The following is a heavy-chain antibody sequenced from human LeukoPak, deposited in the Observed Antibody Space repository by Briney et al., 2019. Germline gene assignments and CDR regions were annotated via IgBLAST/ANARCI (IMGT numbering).Heavy chain of an antibody. CDR1: GYSISSGYY. CDR2: IYHSGST. CDR3: ARPLTDPYWNDAFDI. Sequence: SETLSLTRAVSGYSISSGYYWGWIRQPPGKGLEWIGSIYHSGSTYYNPSLKSRVTISVDTSKNQFSLKLSSVTAADTAVYYCARPLTDPYWNDAFDIWGQGTMVTVSS. D-gene: IGHD1-14*01. V-gene: IGHV4-38-2*01. J-gene: IGHJ3*02.